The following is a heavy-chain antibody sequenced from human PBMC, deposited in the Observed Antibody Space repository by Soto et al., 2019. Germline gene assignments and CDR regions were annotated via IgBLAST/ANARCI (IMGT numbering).Heavy chain of an antibody. J-gene: IGHJ4*02. V-gene: IGHV4-39*01. Sequence: EPLSLTCSVSGGCISSSSYGWGWSRQPPGKGLEWIGSIYYSGSNYHNPSLKPRVTISVDASKKQFSLKLRSVTAADTALYYCPRRNYDFWSGNFDVWGQGTLVP. CDR1: GGCISSSSYG. CDR2: IYYSGSN. CDR3: PRRNYDFWSGNFDV. D-gene: IGHD3-3*01.